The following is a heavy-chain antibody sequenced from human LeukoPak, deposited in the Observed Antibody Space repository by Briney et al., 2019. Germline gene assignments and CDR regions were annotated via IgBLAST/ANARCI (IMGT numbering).Heavy chain of an antibody. Sequence: GGSLRLSCAASGFTFSSYGMHWVRQATGKGLEWVSAIGTAGDTYYPGSVKGRFTISRENAKNSLYLQMNSLRAGDTAVYYCARSVAAAGHDAFDIWGQGTMVTVSS. D-gene: IGHD6-13*01. CDR1: GFTFSSYG. J-gene: IGHJ3*02. CDR2: IGTAGDT. V-gene: IGHV3-13*01. CDR3: ARSVAAAGHDAFDI.